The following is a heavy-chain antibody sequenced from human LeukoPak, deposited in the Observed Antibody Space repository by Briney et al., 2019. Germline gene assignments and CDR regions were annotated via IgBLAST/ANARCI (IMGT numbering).Heavy chain of an antibody. V-gene: IGHV4-39*07. CDR2: INHSGST. CDR1: GDSISSGGYF. D-gene: IGHD3-10*01. CDR3: ACAPEVRGVIGY. Sequence: SETLSLTCTVSGDSISSGGYFWSWVRQPPGRGLEWIGEINHSGSTNYNPSLKSRVTISVDTSKNQFSLKLSSVTAADTAVYYCACAPEVRGVIGYWGQGTLVTVSS. J-gene: IGHJ4*02.